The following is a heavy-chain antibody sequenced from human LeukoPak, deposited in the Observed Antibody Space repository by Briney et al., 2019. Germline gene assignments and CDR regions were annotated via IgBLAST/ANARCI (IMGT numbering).Heavy chain of an antibody. J-gene: IGHJ4*02. CDR1: GFTFSSYW. Sequence: PGGSLRLSCAASGFTFSSYWMHWVRQAPGKGLVWVSRINSDGSSADYADSVKGRFTISRDNAKNTVYLQMNSQRVEDTAVYYCYWEGSWGQGTLVTVSS. CDR3: YWEGS. D-gene: IGHD1-26*01. CDR2: INSDGSSA. V-gene: IGHV3-74*01.